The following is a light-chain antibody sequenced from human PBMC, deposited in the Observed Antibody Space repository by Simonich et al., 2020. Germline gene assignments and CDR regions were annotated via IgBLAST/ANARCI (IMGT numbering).Light chain of an antibody. CDR3: AAWDDSLSGPV. Sequence: QSVLTQPPSASGTPGQRVTISCSGSSSNIGINTVNWYQQLPGTAPKLLIYRNNHRPSGVPDRFSGSKSGTSASLASSGLRSEDEADYHCAAWDDSLSGPVFGGGTKLTVL. CDR2: RNN. J-gene: IGLJ3*02. CDR1: SSNIGINT. V-gene: IGLV1-47*01.